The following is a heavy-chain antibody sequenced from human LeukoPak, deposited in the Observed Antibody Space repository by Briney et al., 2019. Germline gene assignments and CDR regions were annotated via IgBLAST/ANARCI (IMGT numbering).Heavy chain of an antibody. D-gene: IGHD1-26*01. Sequence: ASVKVSCKASGYTFTGYYMHWVRQAPGQGLEWMGRINPNSGCTNYAHKFQGRVTMTRDTSISTAYMELSRLRSDDTAVYYCARGALRWELLGDFDYWGQGTLVTVSS. CDR3: ARGALRWELLGDFDY. CDR2: INPNSGCT. J-gene: IGHJ4*02. CDR1: GYTFTGYY. V-gene: IGHV1-2*06.